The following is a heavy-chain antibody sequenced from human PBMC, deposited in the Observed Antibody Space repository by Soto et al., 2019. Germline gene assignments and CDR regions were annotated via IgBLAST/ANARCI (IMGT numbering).Heavy chain of an antibody. J-gene: IGHJ4*01. D-gene: IGHD2-15*01. CDR3: VRGVDDEDGEAAPWCFCEN. CDR1: GFTFRRTK. V-gene: IGHV3-21*01. Sequence: GRYPRLSSATSGFTFRRTKMNWVRQALGTGLEWVASISSSGDYLYYADSVKGRFIISRDTFQKSLFLQMNNMRADDTAVYYCVRGVDDEDGEAAPWCFCENWGHGT. CDR2: ISSSGDYL.